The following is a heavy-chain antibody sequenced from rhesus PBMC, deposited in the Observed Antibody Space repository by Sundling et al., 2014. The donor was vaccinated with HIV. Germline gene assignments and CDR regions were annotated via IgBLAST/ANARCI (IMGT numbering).Heavy chain of an antibody. CDR1: GGSFTGYY. CDR2: IYGNSAHT. V-gene: IGHV4-81*01. J-gene: IGHJ4*01. CDR3: ARDRWTGYFPGVWDY. D-gene: IGHD3-3*01. Sequence: QVQLQESGPGVVKPSETLSLTCAVSGGSFTGYYWGWIRQPPGKGLEWIGSIYGNSAHTYYNPSLKNRVTISKDTSKNQFSLKLSSVTAADTAVYYCARDRWTGYFPGVWDYWGQGVLVTVSS.